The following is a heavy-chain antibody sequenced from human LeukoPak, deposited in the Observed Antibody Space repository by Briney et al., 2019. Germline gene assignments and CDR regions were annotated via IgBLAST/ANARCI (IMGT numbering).Heavy chain of an antibody. Sequence: GGSLRLSCAASGFTFSSNYMSWVRQAPGKGLEWVSVIYSAGSTYYTDSVKGRFTISRVNSNNTLYLQMNSLRAEDTAVYYCSRGPNNWFDPWGQGTLVTVSS. CDR1: GFTFSSNY. J-gene: IGHJ5*02. V-gene: IGHV3-53*01. CDR3: SRGPNNWFDP. CDR2: IYSAGST.